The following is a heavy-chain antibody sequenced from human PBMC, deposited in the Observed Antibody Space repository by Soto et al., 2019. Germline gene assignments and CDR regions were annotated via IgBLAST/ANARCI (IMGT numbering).Heavy chain of an antibody. CDR2: IYWNDDK. CDR1: GFSLSTSGVG. V-gene: IGHV2-5*01. Sequence: SGPTLVNPTQTLTLTCTFSGFSLSTSGVGVGWIRQPPGKALEWLALIYWNDDKRYSPSLKSRLTITKDTSKNQVVLTMTNMDPVDTATYYCAHSTSHPTGFWSGSKLYFDYWGQGTLVTVSS. J-gene: IGHJ4*02. D-gene: IGHD3-3*01. CDR3: AHSTSHPTGFWSGSKLYFDY.